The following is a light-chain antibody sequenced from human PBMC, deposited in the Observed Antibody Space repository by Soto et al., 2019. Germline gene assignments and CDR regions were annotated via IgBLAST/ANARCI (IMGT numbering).Light chain of an antibody. V-gene: IGKV1-9*01. CDR3: QQLNSYL. J-gene: IGKJ3*01. CDR1: QGISSY. Sequence: IQLTQSPSSLSASVGDRVTITCRASQGISSYLAWYQQKPGKAPKLLIYAASTLQSGVPSRFSGSGSGTDFTLTILSLQPEDFATYSCQQLNSYLFGPGTKVDIK. CDR2: AAS.